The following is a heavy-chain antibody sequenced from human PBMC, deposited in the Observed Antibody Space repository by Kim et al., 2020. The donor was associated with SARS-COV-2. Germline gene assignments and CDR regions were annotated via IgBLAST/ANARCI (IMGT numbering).Heavy chain of an antibody. CDR2: MFSGVSTP. D-gene: IGHD3-10*02. CDR3: ARGMFRNGFDV. V-gene: IGHV3-74*01. J-gene: IGHJ6*02. Sequence: GGSLRLSCAASGVTFYNYWMNWGRHSPGTGLVWVSRMFSGVSTPHYAYSAKGRFTLSRDNAVNTLFLQMNSRRVEDTAVYYCARGMFRNGFDVWGQWPSDTVS. CDR1: GVTFYNYW.